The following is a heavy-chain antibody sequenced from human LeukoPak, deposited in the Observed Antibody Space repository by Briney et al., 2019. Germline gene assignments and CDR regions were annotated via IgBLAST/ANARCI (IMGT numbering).Heavy chain of an antibody. D-gene: IGHD3-3*01. CDR2: FDPEDGET. J-gene: IGHJ3*02. Sequence: ASVKVSCKVSGYTLTELSMHWVRQAPGQGLEWMGGFDPEDGETIYAQKFQGRVTMTEDTSTDTAYMELSSLRSEDTAVYYCATKVFGVVIMSEEAFDIWGQGTMVTVSS. V-gene: IGHV1-24*01. CDR1: GYTLTELS. CDR3: ATKVFGVVIMSEEAFDI.